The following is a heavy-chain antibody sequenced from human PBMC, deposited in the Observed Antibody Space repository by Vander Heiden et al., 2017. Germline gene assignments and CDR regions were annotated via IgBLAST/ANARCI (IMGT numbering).Heavy chain of an antibody. V-gene: IGHV4-59*01. J-gene: IGHJ5*02. CDR3: ARCITIFGVAGFDP. D-gene: IGHD3-3*01. CDR2: IYYSGST. Sequence: TVSGGSISSYYWSWIRQPPGKGLEWIGYIYYSGSTNYNPSLKSRVTISVDTSKNQFSLKLSSVTAADTAVYYCARCITIFGVAGFDPWGQGTLVTVSS. CDR1: GGSISSYY.